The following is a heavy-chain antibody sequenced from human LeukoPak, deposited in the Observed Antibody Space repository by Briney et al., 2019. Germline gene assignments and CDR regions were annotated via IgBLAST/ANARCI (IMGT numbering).Heavy chain of an antibody. CDR3: VKDQVAGELGDSFDV. D-gene: IGHD1-26*01. V-gene: IGHV3-64D*09. J-gene: IGHJ3*01. CDR2: ISSKGGDT. CDR1: GFTFTNYA. Sequence: TGGSLRLSCSASGFTFTNYAMHWVRQAPGKGLEYVSAISSKGGDTYYADSVKGRFTISRDNSKNTLDLQMSSPRVEDTAVYHCVKDQVAGELGDSFDVWGQGTMVTVSS.